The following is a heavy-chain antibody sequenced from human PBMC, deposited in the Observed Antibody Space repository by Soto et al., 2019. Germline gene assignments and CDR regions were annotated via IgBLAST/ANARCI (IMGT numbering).Heavy chain of an antibody. D-gene: IGHD6-6*01. CDR3: ARIRRYSSSRVYYYYYGMDV. Sequence: PSETLSLTCAVYGGSFSGYYCRWIRQPPGKGLEWIGEINHSGSTNYNPSLKSRVTISVDTSKNQFSLKLSSVTAADTAVYYCARIRRYSSSRVYYYYYGMDVWGQGTTVTVTS. CDR2: INHSGST. J-gene: IGHJ6*02. V-gene: IGHV4-34*01. CDR1: GGSFSGYY.